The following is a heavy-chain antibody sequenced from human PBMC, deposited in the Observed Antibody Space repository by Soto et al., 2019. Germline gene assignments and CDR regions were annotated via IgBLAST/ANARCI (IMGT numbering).Heavy chain of an antibody. CDR2: IYYSGNT. V-gene: IGHV4-30-4*01. Sequence: QVQLQESGPGLVKPSQTLSLTCTVSGDSISTSDYYWNGIRQPPGKGLEWIGYIYYSGNTYYIPSLQSRVTISVDTSKNQISLKLNSVTAADTAVYYCARGIYSTSSFFDSWGQGTLVTVSS. CDR3: ARGIYSTSSFFDS. J-gene: IGHJ4*02. D-gene: IGHD6-6*01. CDR1: GDSISTSDYY.